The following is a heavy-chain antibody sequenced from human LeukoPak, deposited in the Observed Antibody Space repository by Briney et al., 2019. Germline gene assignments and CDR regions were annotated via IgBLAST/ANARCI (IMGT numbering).Heavy chain of an antibody. V-gene: IGHV3-23*01. J-gene: IGHJ4*02. CDR2: ISGSGGGT. D-gene: IGHD3-22*01. CDR1: GITVSNYG. CDR3: AKATYYYDSSGYYSDY. Sequence: GGSLRLSCAVSGITVSNYGMSWVRQAPGKGLEWVAGISGSGGGTNYADSVKGRFTISRDNSKNTLYLQMNSLRAEDTAVYYCAKATYYYDSSGYYSDYWGQGTLVTVSS.